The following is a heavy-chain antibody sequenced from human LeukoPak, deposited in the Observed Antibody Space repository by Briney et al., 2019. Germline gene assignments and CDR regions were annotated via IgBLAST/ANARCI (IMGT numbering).Heavy chain of an antibody. D-gene: IGHD1-14*01. CDR2: IKQDGSEK. CDR3: ARTAGSAYYFDY. CDR1: GFTFNTYW. J-gene: IGHJ4*02. Sequence: PGGSLRLSCAASGFTFNTYWMNWVRQAPGKGLEWVANIKQDGSEKHYVDSVKGRFTISRDNAKNSLFLQMNSLRAEDTAVHYCARTAGSAYYFDYWGQGTLVTVSS. V-gene: IGHV3-7*01.